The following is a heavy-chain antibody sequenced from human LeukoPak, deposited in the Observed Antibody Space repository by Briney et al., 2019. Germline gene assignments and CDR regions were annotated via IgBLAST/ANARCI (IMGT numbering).Heavy chain of an antibody. D-gene: IGHD1-26*01. CDR3: ARDGSGGSYYASAFDI. CDR2: ISSSGSYI. J-gene: IGHJ3*02. Sequence: GGSLRLSCAASGFTFSSYSMNWVRQAPGKGPEWVSSISSSGSYIYYADSLKGRFTISRDNAKNSLYLQMNSLRAEDTAVYYCARDGSGGSYYASAFDIWGQGTMVTVSS. CDR1: GFTFSSYS. V-gene: IGHV3-21*01.